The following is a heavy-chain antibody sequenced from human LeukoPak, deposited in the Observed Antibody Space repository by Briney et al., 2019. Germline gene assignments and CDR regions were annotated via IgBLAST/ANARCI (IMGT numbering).Heavy chain of an antibody. CDR1: GFTFSSYW. D-gene: IGHD4-11*01. J-gene: IGHJ4*02. CDR3: ARSNHGCHDY. Sequence: PGRSLRLSXAASGFTFSSYWMHWVRQAPGKGLVWLSRNGSSTPYAYSVKGRFTISRDNAKNTLYLQMNSLRAEDTAVYYCARSNHGCHDYWGQGTLVTVSS. V-gene: IGHV3-74*01. CDR2: NGSST.